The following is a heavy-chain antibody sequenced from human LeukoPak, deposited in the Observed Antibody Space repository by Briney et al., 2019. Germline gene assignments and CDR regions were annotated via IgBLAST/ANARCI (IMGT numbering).Heavy chain of an antibody. J-gene: IGHJ4*02. CDR3: ARSDYYYDYSPLNY. V-gene: IGHV1-18*01. CDR1: GYTFTSYG. D-gene: IGHD3-22*01. Sequence: ASVKLSCKASGYTFTSYGISWVRHAPGQGLELMGWISTYNGNTNYAQKLQGRVTMTTDTSTSTAYMELRSLRSDDTGVYYCARSDYYYDYSPLNYWGQGTLVTVSA. CDR2: ISTYNGNT.